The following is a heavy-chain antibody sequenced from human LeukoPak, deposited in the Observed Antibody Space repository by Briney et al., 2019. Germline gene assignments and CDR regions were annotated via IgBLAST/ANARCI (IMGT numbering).Heavy chain of an antibody. CDR3: ATPYGSSLSDYYYGMDV. J-gene: IGHJ6*04. D-gene: IGHD3-10*01. CDR1: GYTLTELS. Sequence: ASVKVSCKVSGYTLTELSMHWVRQAPGKGLEWMGGFDPEDGETIYAQKFQGRVTMTEDTSTDTAYMELSSLRSEDTAVYYCATPYGSSLSDYYYGMDVWAKGPRSPSPQ. CDR2: FDPEDGET. V-gene: IGHV1-24*01.